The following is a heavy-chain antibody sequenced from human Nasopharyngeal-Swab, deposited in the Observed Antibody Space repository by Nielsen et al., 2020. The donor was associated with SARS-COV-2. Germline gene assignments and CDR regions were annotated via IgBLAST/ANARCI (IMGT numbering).Heavy chain of an antibody. CDR2: ISYDGSNK. Sequence: VRQAPGKGLEWVAVISYDGSNKYYADSVKGRFTISRDNSKNTLYLQMNSLRAEDTAVYYCVKDPGIAAAGAFWYFDYWGQGTLVTVSS. J-gene: IGHJ4*02. CDR3: VKDPGIAAAGAFWYFDY. D-gene: IGHD6-13*01. V-gene: IGHV3-30*18.